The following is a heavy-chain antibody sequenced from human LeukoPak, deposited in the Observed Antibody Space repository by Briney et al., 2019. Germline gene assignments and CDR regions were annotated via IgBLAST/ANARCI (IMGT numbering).Heavy chain of an antibody. CDR1: GYTFTSYY. J-gene: IGHJ6*02. CDR3: ARVGYYDSSGYADYYYYGMDV. V-gene: IGHV1-46*01. CDR2: INPSGSST. Sequence: GASVKVSCKASGYTFTSYYMHWVRQAPGQGLEWMGIINPSGSSTSYAQKFQGRVTMTRDTSTSTVYMELSSLRSEDTAVYYCARVGYYDSSGYADYYYYGMDVWGQGTTVTVSS. D-gene: IGHD3-22*01.